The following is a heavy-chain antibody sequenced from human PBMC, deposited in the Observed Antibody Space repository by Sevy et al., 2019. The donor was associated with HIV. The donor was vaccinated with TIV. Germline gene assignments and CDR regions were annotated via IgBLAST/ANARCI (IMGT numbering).Heavy chain of an antibody. CDR3: ANTDNYDFWGGPVDY. D-gene: IGHD3-3*01. CDR2: ISGRGGST. V-gene: IGHV3-23*01. CDR1: GFTFSSYA. J-gene: IGHJ4*02. Sequence: GGSLRLSCAASGFTFSSYAMSWVRQAPGKGLEWVSAISGRGGSTYYADSVKGRFTISRDNSKNTLYLQMNSLRAEDTAVYYCANTDNYDFWGGPVDYWGQGTLVTVSS.